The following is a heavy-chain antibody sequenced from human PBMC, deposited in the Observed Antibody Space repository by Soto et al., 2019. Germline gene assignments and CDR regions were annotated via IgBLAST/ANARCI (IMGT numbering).Heavy chain of an antibody. D-gene: IGHD3-22*01. CDR1: GGSISYYY. CDR2: IYYSGST. V-gene: IGHV4-59*01. Sequence: SETLSLSCTVSGGSISYYYWSWIRQPPGKGLEWIGYIYYSGSTNYNPSLESRVTISVDTSKNQFSLRLSSVTAADTAVYYCARSQWLGIDGYRYYFDYWGQGTLVTVSS. CDR3: ARSQWLGIDGYRYYFDY. J-gene: IGHJ4*02.